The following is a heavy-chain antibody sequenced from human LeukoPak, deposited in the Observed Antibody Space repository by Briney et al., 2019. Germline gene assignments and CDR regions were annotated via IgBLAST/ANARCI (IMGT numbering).Heavy chain of an antibody. V-gene: IGHV3-21*01. Sequence: PGGSLRLSCAASGFTFSSYIMHWIRQAPGKGLEWVSSISGSNSYIFYADSVKGRFTVSRDNAKDSLYLQMNSLRAEDTAVYYCARALTTLTYEGYWGQGILVTVSS. CDR3: ARALTTLTYEGY. J-gene: IGHJ4*02. CDR1: GFTFSSYI. CDR2: ISGSNSYI. D-gene: IGHD1-1*01.